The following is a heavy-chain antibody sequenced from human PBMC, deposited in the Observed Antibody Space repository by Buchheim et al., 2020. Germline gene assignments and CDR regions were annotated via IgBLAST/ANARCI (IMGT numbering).Heavy chain of an antibody. CDR3: ARDSMTTVTDNWFDP. CDR1: GYSISSGYY. CDR2: IYHSGST. Sequence: QVQLQESGPGLVKPSETLSLTCTVSGYSISSGYYWGWIRQPPGKGLEWIGSIYHSGSTYYNPSLKSRVTISVDTSKNQFSPKLSSVTAADTAVYYCARDSMTTVTDNWFDPWGQGTL. D-gene: IGHD4-11*01. V-gene: IGHV4-38-2*02. J-gene: IGHJ5*02.